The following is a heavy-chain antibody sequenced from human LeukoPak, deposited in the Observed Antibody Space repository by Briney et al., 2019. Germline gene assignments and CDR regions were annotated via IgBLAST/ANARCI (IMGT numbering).Heavy chain of an antibody. CDR2: ISAYNGNT. V-gene: IGHV1-18*04. J-gene: IGHJ6*04. D-gene: IGHD4-17*01. CDR3: ARASSTTTLYYYYYGMDV. CDR1: GYTFTSYG. Sequence: ASVKVSCKASGYTFTSYGISWVRQAPGQGLEWMGWISAYNGNTNYAQKLRGRVTMTTDTSTSTAYMELRSLRSDDTAVYYCARASSTTTLYYYYYGMDVWGKGTTVTVSS.